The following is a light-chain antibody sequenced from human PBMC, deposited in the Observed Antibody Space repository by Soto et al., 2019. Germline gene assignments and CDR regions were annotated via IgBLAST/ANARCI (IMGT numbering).Light chain of an antibody. CDR2: DVS. CDR1: QSISRW. CDR3: QQYNFYPYT. V-gene: IGKV1-5*01. J-gene: IGKJ2*01. Sequence: DIQMTQSPSTLSASVGDRVTITCRASQSISRWLAWYHQKPGKAPKLLISDVSTLQSGVPSRFSGSGSGTEFTLTISSLQPEDFSTYYCQQYNFYPYTFGQGTKLEI.